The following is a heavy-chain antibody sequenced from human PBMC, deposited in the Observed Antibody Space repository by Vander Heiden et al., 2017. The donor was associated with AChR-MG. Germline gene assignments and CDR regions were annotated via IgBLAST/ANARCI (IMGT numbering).Heavy chain of an antibody. CDR1: GFTFSSYA. J-gene: IGHJ6*02. CDR3: AKDRGRSAYYYYGMDV. CDR2: ISGSGGST. Sequence: EVQLLESGGGLVQPGGSLRLSCAASGFTFSSYAMSWVRQAPWRGVEWVSAISGSGGSTYYADSVKGRFTISRDNSKNTLYLQMNSLRAEDTAVYYCAKDRGRSAYYYYGMDVWGQGTTVTVSS. V-gene: IGHV3-23*01.